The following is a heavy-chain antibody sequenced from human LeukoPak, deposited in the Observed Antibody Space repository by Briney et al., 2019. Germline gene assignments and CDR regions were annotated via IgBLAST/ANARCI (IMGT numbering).Heavy chain of an antibody. V-gene: IGHV4-34*01. CDR1: GLTFSTSG. D-gene: IGHD6-13*01. Sequence: SGGSLRLSCTASGLTFSTSGFNWVRQAPGKGLEWIGEINHSGSTNYNPSLKSRVTISVDTSKNQFSLKLSSVTAADTAVYYCARGRQQLVRQYYYYYYMDVWGKGTTVTVSS. CDR3: ARGRQQLVRQYYYYYYMDV. J-gene: IGHJ6*03. CDR2: INHSGST.